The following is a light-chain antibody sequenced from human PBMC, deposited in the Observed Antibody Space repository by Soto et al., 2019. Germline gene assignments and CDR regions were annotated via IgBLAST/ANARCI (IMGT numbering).Light chain of an antibody. J-gene: IGKJ1*01. V-gene: IGKV3-20*01. CDR3: QQYVGWM. CDR1: QSISSNH. CDR2: GTS. Sequence: EIVLTQSPGTLSVCPGERATLSCRASQSISSNHLAWYQQKPGQAPRLLIYGTSSRATGIPDRFSGSGSGTDFTLTISKLEAEDSARYLCQQYVGWMFGPGLKVEIK.